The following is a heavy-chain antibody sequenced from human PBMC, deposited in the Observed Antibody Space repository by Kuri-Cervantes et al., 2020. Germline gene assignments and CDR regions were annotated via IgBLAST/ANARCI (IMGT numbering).Heavy chain of an antibody. CDR3: ARDPKAGLGWWWGGYFDY. Sequence: GESLKISCAASGFTFSSYAMHWVRQAPGKGLEWVSVIYSGGSTYYADSVKGRFTISRDNSKNTLYLQMNSLRAEDTAVYYCARDPKAGLGWWWGGYFDYWGQGTLVTVSS. D-gene: IGHD2-21*01. CDR2: IYSGGST. J-gene: IGHJ4*02. CDR1: GFTFSSYA. V-gene: IGHV3-66*01.